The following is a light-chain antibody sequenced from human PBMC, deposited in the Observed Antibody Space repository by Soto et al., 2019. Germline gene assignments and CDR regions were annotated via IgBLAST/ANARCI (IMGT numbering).Light chain of an antibody. CDR3: QQSYSILWT. CDR1: QSISSY. V-gene: IGKV1-39*01. CDR2: AAS. J-gene: IGKJ1*01. Sequence: DSQMTQSPSSLSASVGDRVTITCRASQSISSYLNWYQQKPGKAPKLLIYAASSLQSGVPSRFSGSGSGTDFTLTISSLQPEDFATYYCQQSYSILWTFGQGTKVDIK.